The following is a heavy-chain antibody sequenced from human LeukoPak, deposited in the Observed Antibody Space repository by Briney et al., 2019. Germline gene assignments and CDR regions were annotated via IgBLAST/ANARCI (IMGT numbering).Heavy chain of an antibody. J-gene: IGHJ3*02. CDR3: ARGPESGAFDI. Sequence: GASVKVSCKASENTFTNYYMHWMRQAPGQGLEWMGCINPNSGGTNYAQDFQGRVTLTRDTSISTAYMELSRLRSDDTAVYYCARGPESGAFDIWGQGTMVTVSS. D-gene: IGHD3-10*01. CDR2: INPNSGGT. V-gene: IGHV1-2*02. CDR1: ENTFTNYY.